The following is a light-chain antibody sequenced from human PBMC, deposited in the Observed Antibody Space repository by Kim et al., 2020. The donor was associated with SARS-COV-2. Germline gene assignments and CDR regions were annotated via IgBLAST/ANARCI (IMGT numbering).Light chain of an antibody. CDR1: QSVTGN. J-gene: IGKJ1*01. Sequence: GSPGERATLACRASQSVTGNLAWYQQKPGQAPRLLIYGASTRATGIPARFSGSGSGTEFTLTISSLQSEDFAVYYCQQYNNWPGTFGQGTKVDIK. V-gene: IGKV3-15*01. CDR2: GAS. CDR3: QQYNNWPGT.